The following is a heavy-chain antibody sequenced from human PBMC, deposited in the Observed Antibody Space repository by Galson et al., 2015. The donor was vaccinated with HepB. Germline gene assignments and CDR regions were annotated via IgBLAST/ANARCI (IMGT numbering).Heavy chain of an antibody. CDR3: AKGRWRVATKYYFDY. Sequence: SLRLSCAASGFTFSSYGMHWVRQAPGKGLEWVAVISYDRSNKYYADSVKGRFTISRDNSKNTLYLQMNSLRAEDTAVYYCAKGRWRVATKYYFDYWGQGTLVTVSS. V-gene: IGHV3-30*18. J-gene: IGHJ4*02. D-gene: IGHD5-24*01. CDR2: ISYDRSNK. CDR1: GFTFSSYG.